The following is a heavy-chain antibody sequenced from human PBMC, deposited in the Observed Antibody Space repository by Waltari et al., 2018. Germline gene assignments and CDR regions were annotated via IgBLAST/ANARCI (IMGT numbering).Heavy chain of an antibody. D-gene: IGHD3-10*01. V-gene: IGHV1-24*01. CDR1: GYTLPDLP. Sequence: QVQLVQSGAEGKKPGASVKVCCKVSGYTLPDLPMHGVGQAPGKGLEWMGGFDPEDCETIYAQKFQGRITMTEDTSTDTAYMELSSLKSEDTAVYYCATDRLSGRGNWFDPWGQGTLVTVSS. CDR2: FDPEDCET. J-gene: IGHJ5*02. CDR3: ATDRLSGRGNWFDP.